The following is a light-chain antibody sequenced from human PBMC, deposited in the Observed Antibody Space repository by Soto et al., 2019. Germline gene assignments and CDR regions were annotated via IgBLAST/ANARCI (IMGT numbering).Light chain of an antibody. J-gene: IGLJ1*01. CDR2: DVS. Sequence: QSALTQPASVSGSPGQSIAISCTGTSSDIGAYNWVSWYQQHPGKAPKLMIYDVSYRPSGVSNRFSGSISGNTASLTISGLQAEDEAVYYYSSYTRSDTYVFGSGTKVTVL. CDR3: SSYTRSDTYV. V-gene: IGLV2-14*03. CDR1: SSDIGAYNW.